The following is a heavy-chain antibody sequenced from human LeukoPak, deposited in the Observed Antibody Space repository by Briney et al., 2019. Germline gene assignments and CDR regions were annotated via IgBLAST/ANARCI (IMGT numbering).Heavy chain of an antibody. CDR2: IKSKTDGGTT. D-gene: IGHD5-18*01. J-gene: IGHJ4*02. V-gene: IGHV3-15*01. Sequence: GGSLRLSCAASGFTFSNAWMSWVRQAPGKGLEWVGRIKSKTDGGTTDYAAPVKGRFTISRDDSKNTLYLQMNSLRAEDTAVYYCARDLKRGYSYGKLDYWGQGTLVTVSS. CDR3: ARDLKRGYSYGKLDY. CDR1: GFTFSNAW.